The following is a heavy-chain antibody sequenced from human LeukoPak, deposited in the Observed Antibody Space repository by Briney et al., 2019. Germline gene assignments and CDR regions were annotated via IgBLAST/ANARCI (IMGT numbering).Heavy chain of an antibody. CDR1: GGTFSSYA. CDR2: IIPILGIA. CDR3: ARAFSGYDYDY. J-gene: IGHJ4*02. V-gene: IGHV1-69*04. D-gene: IGHD5-12*01. Sequence: SVKVSCKASGGTFSSYAISWVRQAPGQGLEWMGRIIPILGIANYAQKFQGRVTITADKSTSTAYMELSSLRSEDTAVYYCARAFSGYDYDYWGQGTLVTVSS.